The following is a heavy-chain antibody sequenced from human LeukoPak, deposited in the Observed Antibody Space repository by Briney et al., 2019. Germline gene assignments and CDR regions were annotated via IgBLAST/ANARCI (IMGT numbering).Heavy chain of an antibody. J-gene: IGHJ2*01. D-gene: IGHD2-2*01. V-gene: IGHV5-51*01. Sequence: GESLKISCKGSGYSFSTYWIGWVRQMPGKGLEWMGIIYPGDSDTRYSPSFQGQVTISADKSISTAYLQWSSLKASDTAMYYCAKVGLVVVPAAKSGDWYFDLWGRGTLVTVSS. CDR1: GYSFSTYW. CDR2: IYPGDSDT. CDR3: AKVGLVVVPAAKSGDWYFDL.